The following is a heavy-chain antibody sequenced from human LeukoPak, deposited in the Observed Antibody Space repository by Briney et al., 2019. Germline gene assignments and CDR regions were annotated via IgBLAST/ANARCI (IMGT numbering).Heavy chain of an antibody. CDR3: ARVLSSSSTVFDY. D-gene: IGHD6-6*01. CDR1: GGSIRSYY. J-gene: IGHJ4*02. V-gene: IGHV4-59*01. CDR2: IYYSGST. Sequence: SETLSLTCTVSGGSIRSYYWSWIRQPPGKGLEWIGYIYYSGSTNYNPSLKSRVIISVDTSKNQFSLKLSSVTVADTAVYYCARVLSSSSTVFDYWGQGTLVTVSS.